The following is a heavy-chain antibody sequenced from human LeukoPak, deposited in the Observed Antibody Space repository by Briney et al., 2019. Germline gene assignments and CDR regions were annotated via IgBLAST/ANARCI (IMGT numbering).Heavy chain of an antibody. V-gene: IGHV4-34*01. CDR3: ARSKTYYYGSGSSPIIY. CDR1: GGSFSGYY. CDR2: INHSGST. D-gene: IGHD3-10*01. J-gene: IGHJ4*02. Sequence: SETLSLTCAVYGGSFSGYYWSWIRQPPGKGLEWIGEINHSGSTNYNPSLKSQVTISVDTSKNQFSLKLSSVTAADTAVYYCARSKTYYYGSGSSPIIYWGQGTLVTVSS.